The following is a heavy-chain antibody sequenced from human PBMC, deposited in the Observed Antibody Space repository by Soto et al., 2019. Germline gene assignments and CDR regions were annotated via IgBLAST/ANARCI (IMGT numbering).Heavy chain of an antibody. V-gene: IGHV3-15*07. CDR1: GFTFSNAW. D-gene: IGHD3-16*02. CDR3: TTAPFMITFGGVIDDFDY. CDR2: IKSTTDCGTT. Sequence: EVQLVESGGGFVKPGGSLRLSCAAYGFTFSNAWMNWVRQAPGKGLEWGGRIKSTTDCGTTDYAAPVKSRFTISRDDSNNTLYLQMNSLKTEDTAVYYCTTAPFMITFGGVIDDFDYWGQGTLVTVSS. J-gene: IGHJ4*02.